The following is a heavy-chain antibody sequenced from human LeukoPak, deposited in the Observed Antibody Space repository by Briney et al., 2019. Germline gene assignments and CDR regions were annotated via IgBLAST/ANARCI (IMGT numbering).Heavy chain of an antibody. CDR1: GGSISRSSYF. Sequence: SETLSLTCTVSGGSISRSSYFWGWIPQPPGEGLDWVASWYNNGTSYYNPSLQSRVTISLDTSKNQFSLQLNSVTPEDTAVYYCAREDYYYYYMDVWGKGTTVTVSS. J-gene: IGHJ6*03. CDR3: AREDYYYYYMDV. CDR2: WYNNGTS. V-gene: IGHV4-39*07.